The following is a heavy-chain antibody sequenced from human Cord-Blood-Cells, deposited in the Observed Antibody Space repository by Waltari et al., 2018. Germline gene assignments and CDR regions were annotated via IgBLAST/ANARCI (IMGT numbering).Heavy chain of an antibody. Sequence: QITLKESGPTLVKPTQTLTLTCTFSGFSLSTSGVGVGWLRQPPGKALEWLALIYWNDDKRYSPSLKSRLTITKDTSKNQVVLTMTNMDPVDTATYYCAHPDYYGSGSYYTSVAFDIWGQGTMVTVSS. J-gene: IGHJ3*02. CDR1: GFSLSTSGVG. CDR2: IYWNDDK. V-gene: IGHV2-5*01. D-gene: IGHD3-10*01. CDR3: AHPDYYGSGSYYTSVAFDI.